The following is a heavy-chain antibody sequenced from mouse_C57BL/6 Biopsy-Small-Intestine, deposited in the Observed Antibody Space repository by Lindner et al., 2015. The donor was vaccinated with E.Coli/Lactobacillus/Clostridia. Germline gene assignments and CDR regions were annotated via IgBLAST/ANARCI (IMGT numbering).Heavy chain of an antibody. J-gene: IGHJ3*01. Sequence: VQLQESGAELVKPGASVKLSCKASGYTFTEYTIHWVKQRSGQGLEWIGWFYPGSGIIKYNEKFKDKATLSADKSPSTVNMELSRLTSEDSAVYFCARQDSSGSFAYWGQGTLVTVSA. CDR2: FYPGSGII. D-gene: IGHD3-2*02. CDR3: ARQDSSGSFAY. CDR1: GYTFTEYT. V-gene: IGHV1-62-2*01.